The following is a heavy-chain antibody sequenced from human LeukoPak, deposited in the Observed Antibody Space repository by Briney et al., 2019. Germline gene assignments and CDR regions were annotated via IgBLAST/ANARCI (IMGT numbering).Heavy chain of an antibody. J-gene: IGHJ4*02. CDR1: GFTFSSYS. CDR2: ISSSSYI. V-gene: IGHV3-21*01. CDR3: ARDLVGATSKADY. D-gene: IGHD1-26*01. Sequence: GGSLRLSCAASGFTFSSYSMNWVRQAPGKGLEWVSSISSSSYIYYADSVKGRFTISRDNAKNSLYLQMNSLRAEDTAVYYCARDLVGATSKADYWGQGALVTVSS.